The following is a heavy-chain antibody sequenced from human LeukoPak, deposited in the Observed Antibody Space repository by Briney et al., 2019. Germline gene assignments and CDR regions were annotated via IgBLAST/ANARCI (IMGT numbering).Heavy chain of an antibody. D-gene: IGHD2-2*02. Sequence: GGSLRLSCAASGFTFSSYAMSWVRQAPGKGLEWVSAISGSGGSTYYADSVKGRFTISRDNSKNTVYLQLNSLRAEDTAVYYCAKQGLTTSWLYFDYWGQGTLVTVSS. CDR3: AKQGLTTSWLYFDY. CDR1: GFTFSSYA. J-gene: IGHJ4*02. V-gene: IGHV3-23*01. CDR2: ISGSGGST.